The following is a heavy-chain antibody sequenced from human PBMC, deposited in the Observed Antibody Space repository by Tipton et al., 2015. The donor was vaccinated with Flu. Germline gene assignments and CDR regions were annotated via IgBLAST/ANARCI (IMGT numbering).Heavy chain of an antibody. Sequence: TLSLTCAVYGGSFSGYYWSWIRQPPEKGLEWIGEINHSGSANYNPSLKSRVTISVDTSKNRFSLKSNSVTAANTAVYYCARKVTESRHKWNYIDYWGQGTLVTVSS. J-gene: IGHJ4*02. CDR1: GGSFSGYY. V-gene: IGHV4-34*01. CDR3: ARKVTESRHKWNYIDY. D-gene: IGHD1-14*01. CDR2: INHSGSA.